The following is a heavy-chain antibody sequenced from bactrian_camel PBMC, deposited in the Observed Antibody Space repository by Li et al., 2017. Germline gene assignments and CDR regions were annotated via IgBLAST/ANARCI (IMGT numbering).Heavy chain of an antibody. CDR1: GYVFSRCG. D-gene: IGHD4*01. Sequence: HVQLVESGGGTVQVGGSLKLSCSAPGYVFSRCGMGWYRQSPGKQREWVSSLQPSGTTTYADSGKGRFAISSDKSRNTLDLQMNDLNIDDTGVYYCAADCATGIPAGPVPRQPQRRYWGQGTQVTVS. CDR2: LQPSGTT. J-gene: IGHJ4*01. V-gene: IGHV3S53*01. CDR3: AADCATGIPAGPVPRQPQRRY.